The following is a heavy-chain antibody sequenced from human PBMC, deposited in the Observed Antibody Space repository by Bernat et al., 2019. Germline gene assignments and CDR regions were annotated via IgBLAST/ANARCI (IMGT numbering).Heavy chain of an antibody. D-gene: IGHD5-18*01. J-gene: IGHJ6*02. CDR1: GYTCTSYA. CDR2: INAGNGNT. CDR3: ARDGVSRDTAMVPYYYYYGMDV. Sequence: GGEGRRAGAAGKGSGEASGYTCTSYAMHWVRQAPGQRLEWMGWINAGNGNTKYSQKFQGRVTITRDTSASTAYMELSSLRSEDTAVYYCARDGVSRDTAMVPYYYYYGMDVWGQGTTVTVSS. V-gene: IGHV1-3*01.